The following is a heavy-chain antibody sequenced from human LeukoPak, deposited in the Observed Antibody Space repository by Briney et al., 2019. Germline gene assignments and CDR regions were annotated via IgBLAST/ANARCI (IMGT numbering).Heavy chain of an antibody. Sequence: PGGSLRLSCAGSGFTFSTYGMHWVRQAPGKGLEWVAGISNDGNNQYYADSVKGRFTISRDNSKNTLFLQMSRLTTEDTAVYYCARARKSGGITMIRGVKDRGWFDPWGQGTLVTVSS. CDR3: ARARKSGGITMIRGVKDRGWFDP. CDR2: ISNDGNNQ. D-gene: IGHD3-10*01. J-gene: IGHJ5*02. CDR1: GFTFSTYG. V-gene: IGHV3-30*03.